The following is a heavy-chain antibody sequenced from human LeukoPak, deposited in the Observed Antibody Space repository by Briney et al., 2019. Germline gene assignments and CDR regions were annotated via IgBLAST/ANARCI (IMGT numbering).Heavy chain of an antibody. CDR1: GGTFSSYA. CDR3: AANEQQLFMSWFDP. D-gene: IGHD6-13*01. V-gene: IGHV1-69*13. Sequence: SVKASCKASGGTFSSYAISWVRQAPGQGLEWMGGIIPIFGTANYAQKFQGRVTITADESTSTAYMELSSLRSEDTAVYYCAANEQQLFMSWFDPWGQGTLVTVSS. J-gene: IGHJ5*02. CDR2: IIPIFGTA.